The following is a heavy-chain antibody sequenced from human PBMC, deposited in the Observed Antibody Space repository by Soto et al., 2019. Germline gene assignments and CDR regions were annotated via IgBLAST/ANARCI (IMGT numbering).Heavy chain of an antibody. Sequence: SETLSLTCTVSGGSIDTYYWSWIRQPPGKGLEWVGYVFYSGSTNYNPSLESRVTVSVDTSKNQFSLRLRSVTAADTAVYYCARHFRESFFYNCSVYFLRPQFAYWGQGILVTVSS. CDR2: VFYSGST. CDR3: ARHFRESFFYNCSVYFLRPQFAY. V-gene: IGHV4-59*08. D-gene: IGHD3-22*01. J-gene: IGHJ4*02. CDR1: GGSIDTYY.